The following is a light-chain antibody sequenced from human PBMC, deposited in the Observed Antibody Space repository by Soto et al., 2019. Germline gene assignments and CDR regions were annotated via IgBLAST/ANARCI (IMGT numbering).Light chain of an antibody. CDR3: QHYNIFPWT. J-gene: IGKJ1*01. V-gene: IGKV1-5*01. Sequence: DIQMTQSPSSLSASVGERITITCRASQTVRRWLAWYQQKPGTAPTLLIYDVSTLERGVPSRFSGSGSGTEFTLTISSLQADDFATYYCQHYNIFPWTFGQGTKVEI. CDR2: DVS. CDR1: QTVRRW.